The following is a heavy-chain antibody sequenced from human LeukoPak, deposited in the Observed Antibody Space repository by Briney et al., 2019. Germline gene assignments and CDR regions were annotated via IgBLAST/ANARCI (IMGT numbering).Heavy chain of an antibody. D-gene: IGHD4/OR15-4a*01. Sequence: GGSLRLSCAASGFTFSTYDMNWVRQAPGKGLEWISYISSSGITIFYADSVKGRFTISRDNAKNSLYLQMNSLRAEDTAVYYCARRAGAYSHPYDYWGQGTLVTVSS. CDR1: GFTFSTYD. CDR2: ISSSGITI. CDR3: ARRAGAYSHPYDY. V-gene: IGHV3-48*03. J-gene: IGHJ4*02.